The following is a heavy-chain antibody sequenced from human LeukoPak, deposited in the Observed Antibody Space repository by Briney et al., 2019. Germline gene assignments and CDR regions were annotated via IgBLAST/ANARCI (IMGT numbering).Heavy chain of an antibody. CDR3: AHTDVGPDYGDFTKLGYFDY. D-gene: IGHD4-17*01. J-gene: IGHJ4*02. V-gene: IGHV1-69*01. Sequence: SVKLSCNASGGTFSSYAISWVRQAPGHALEWMAWIIPIFRTANYAQKFQGRVTITADEATSTAHIALSSRSSDATAVYYCAHTDVGPDYGDFTKLGYFDYWGQGTLVTVSS. CDR2: IIPIFRTA. CDR1: GGTFSSYA.